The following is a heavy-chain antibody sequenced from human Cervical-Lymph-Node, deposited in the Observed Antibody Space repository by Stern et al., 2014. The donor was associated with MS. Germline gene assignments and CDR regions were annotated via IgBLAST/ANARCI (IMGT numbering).Heavy chain of an antibody. J-gene: IGHJ4*02. D-gene: IGHD3-10*01. CDR1: GQPIRALA. CDR3: ATDRGVK. Sequence: QVQLVQSGAELKKLGASVTVSCKVAGQPIRALAMHWLRQIRTRGLKWSGQFDPEDGQTGYAERLQGSLSMIEGRNTGTASMKITALRSEDTAVYYCATDRGVKWGPGTLVTVSS. CDR2: FDPEDGQT. V-gene: IGHV1-24*01.